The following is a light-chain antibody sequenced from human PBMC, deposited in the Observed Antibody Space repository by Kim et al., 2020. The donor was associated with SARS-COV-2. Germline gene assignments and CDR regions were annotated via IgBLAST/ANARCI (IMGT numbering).Light chain of an antibody. CDR1: SSNIGSNY. CDR2: RNN. V-gene: IGLV1-47*01. J-gene: IGLJ3*02. CDR3: AAWDDSLSGWV. Sequence: QSVLTQPPSASGTPGQRVTISCSGSSSNIGSNYVYWYQQLPGTAPKLLIYRNNQRPSGVPDRFSGSKSGTSASLAISGLRCEDEADYYCAAWDDSLSGWVLGGGTQLTVL.